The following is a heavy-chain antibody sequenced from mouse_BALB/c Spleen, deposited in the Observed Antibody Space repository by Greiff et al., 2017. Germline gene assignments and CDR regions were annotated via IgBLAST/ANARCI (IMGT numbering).Heavy chain of an antibody. CDR3: AKNRGSSYWYFDV. CDR2: IWRGGST. CDR1: GFSLTSYG. D-gene: IGHD1-1*01. V-gene: IGHV2-5-1*01. J-gene: IGHJ1*01. Sequence: QVQLQQSGPSLVQPSQSLSITCTVSGFSLTSYGVHWVRQSPGKGLEWLGVIWRGGSTDYNAAFMSRLSITKDNSKSQVFFKMNSLQADDTAIYYCAKNRGSSYWYFDVWGAGTTVTVSS.